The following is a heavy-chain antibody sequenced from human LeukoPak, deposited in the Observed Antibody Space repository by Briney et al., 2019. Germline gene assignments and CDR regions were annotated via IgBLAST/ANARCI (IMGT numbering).Heavy chain of an antibody. J-gene: IGHJ4*02. CDR3: ARATKITIFGVVIIGRYFDY. D-gene: IGHD3-3*01. CDR2: IYTSGST. CDR1: GGSISSGSYY. V-gene: IGHV4-61*02. Sequence: SQTLSLTCTVSGGSISSGSYYWSWIRQPAGKGLEWIGRIYTSGSTNYNPSLKGRVTISVDTSKNQFSLKLSSVTAADTAVYYCARATKITIFGVVIIGRYFDYWGQGTLVTVSS.